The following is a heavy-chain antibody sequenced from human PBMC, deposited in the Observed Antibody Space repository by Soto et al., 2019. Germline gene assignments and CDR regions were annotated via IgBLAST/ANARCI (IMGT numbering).Heavy chain of an antibody. CDR1: GFTFDDNA. J-gene: IGHJ4*02. CDR2: ISISGGST. Sequence: GSLRLSCVASGFTFDDNAMSWVRQAPGKGLEWVAAISISGGSTHHSASVKGRITISRDNAKNTLYLQMNSLRAEDTAVYYCASGPMYSERWYGLGFWGQGAQVTVSS. CDR3: ASGPMYSERWYGLGF. D-gene: IGHD2-15*01. V-gene: IGHV3-23*01.